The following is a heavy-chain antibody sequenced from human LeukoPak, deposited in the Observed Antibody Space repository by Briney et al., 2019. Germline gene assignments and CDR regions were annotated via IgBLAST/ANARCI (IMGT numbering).Heavy chain of an antibody. CDR3: ATDQSLGGHTHSYGYY. CDR1: GYTLTELS. CDR2: FDPEDGET. Sequence: ASVKVSCKVSGYTLTELSMHWVRQAPGKGLEWMGGFDPEDGETIYAQKFQGRVTMTEDTSTDTAYMELSSLRSEDTAVYYCATDQSLGGHTHSYGYYWGQGTLVTVSS. V-gene: IGHV1-24*01. J-gene: IGHJ4*02. D-gene: IGHD5-18*01.